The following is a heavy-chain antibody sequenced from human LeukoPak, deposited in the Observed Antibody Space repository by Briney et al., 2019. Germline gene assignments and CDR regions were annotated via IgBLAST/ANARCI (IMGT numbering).Heavy chain of an antibody. D-gene: IGHD3-10*01. CDR1: GGSISSYY. J-gene: IGHJ3*02. CDR3: ARLDSGSYYFAFDI. Sequence: SETLTLTCTVSGGSISSYYWSWIRQPPGKGLEWIGYDYYSGSTNYNPSLKSRVTISVDTSKNQFSLKLSSVTAADTAVYYCARLDSGSYYFAFDIWGQGTMVTVSS. CDR2: DYYSGST. V-gene: IGHV4-59*08.